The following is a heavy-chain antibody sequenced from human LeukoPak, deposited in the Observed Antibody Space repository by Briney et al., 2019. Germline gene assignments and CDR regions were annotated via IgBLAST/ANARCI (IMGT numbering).Heavy chain of an antibody. CDR2: INWNGGST. V-gene: IGHV3-20*01. CDR3: ARAPPTTTDYGDYLTRRDYFDY. J-gene: IGHJ4*02. CDR1: GFTFDDYG. D-gene: IGHD4-17*01. Sequence: AGGSLRLSCAASGFTFDDYGMSWVRQAPAKGLEWVSGINWNGGSTGYADSVKGRFTISRDNAKNSLYLQMNSLRAEDTALYHCARAPPTTTDYGDYLTRRDYFDYWGQGTLVTVSS.